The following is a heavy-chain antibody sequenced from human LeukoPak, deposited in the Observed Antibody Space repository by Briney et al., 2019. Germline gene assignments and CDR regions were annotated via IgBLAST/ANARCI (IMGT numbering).Heavy chain of an antibody. CDR2: IIGSSGST. D-gene: IGHD1-7*01. Sequence: GGSLRLSCVASGFSFNNYAMNWVRQAPGKGLEWVSLIIGSSGSTFYADSVKGRFTISRDKSKSTLYLQMNSLRAEDTAVYYCAKKKRELRGFDYWGQGTLVTVSS. J-gene: IGHJ4*02. V-gene: IGHV3-23*01. CDR1: GFSFNNYA. CDR3: AKKKRELRGFDY.